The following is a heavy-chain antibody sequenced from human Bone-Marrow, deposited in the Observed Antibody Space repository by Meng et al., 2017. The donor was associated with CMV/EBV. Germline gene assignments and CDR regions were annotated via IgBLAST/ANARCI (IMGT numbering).Heavy chain of an antibody. V-gene: IGHV4-4*07. CDR3: ARGVNILSGYYYFDN. CDR2: IYISGST. CDR1: GGSISDFY. J-gene: IGHJ4*02. Sequence: VSGGSISDFYWNWIRQPAGKGLEWIGRIYISGSTNYNPSLRSRLTLSVDTSKNQFSLKLSSVTAADTAVYYCARGVNILSGYYYFDNWGQGILVTVSS. D-gene: IGHD3-9*01.